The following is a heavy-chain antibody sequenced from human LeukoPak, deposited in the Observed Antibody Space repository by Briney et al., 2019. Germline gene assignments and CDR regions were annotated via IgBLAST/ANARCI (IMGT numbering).Heavy chain of an antibody. V-gene: IGHV5-51*01. CDR2: IYPGDSDT. CDR1: GYLFTSYW. D-gene: IGHD3-22*01. Sequence: GESLKISCKGSGYLFTSYWIGWVRQLPGKGLEWMGIIYPGDSDTRYSPSFQGQVTISADKSISTAYLQWSSLKASDTAMYYCARLAGVDYYDSSGYDAFDIWGQGTMVTVSS. J-gene: IGHJ3*02. CDR3: ARLAGVDYYDSSGYDAFDI.